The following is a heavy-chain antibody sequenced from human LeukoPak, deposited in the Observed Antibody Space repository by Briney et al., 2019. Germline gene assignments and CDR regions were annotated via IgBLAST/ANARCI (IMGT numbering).Heavy chain of an antibody. CDR1: GYTFTGYY. D-gene: IGHD3-16*02. J-gene: IGHJ6*02. CDR2: INPNSGGT. Sequence: GASVKVSCKASGYTFTGYYMHWVRQAPGQGLEWMGWINPNSGGTNYAQKFQGRVTMTRDTSISTAYMELSSLRSEDTAVYYCARESMITFGGVIVMKGMDVWGQGTTVTVSS. V-gene: IGHV1-2*02. CDR3: ARESMITFGGVIVMKGMDV.